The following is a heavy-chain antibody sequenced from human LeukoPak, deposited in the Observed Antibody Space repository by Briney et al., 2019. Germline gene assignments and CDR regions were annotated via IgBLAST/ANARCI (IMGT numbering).Heavy chain of an antibody. D-gene: IGHD2-15*01. Sequence: PSETLSLTCAVSGGSISSSNWWSWVRQPPGKGLEWIGEIYHSGSTNYNPSLKSRVTISVDKSKNQFSLKLSSVTAADTAVYYCARGYCSSGSCYDPNYYYGMDVWGQGTTVTVSS. CDR3: ARGYCSSGSCYDPNYYYGMDV. V-gene: IGHV4-4*02. J-gene: IGHJ6*02. CDR2: IYHSGST. CDR1: GGSISSSNW.